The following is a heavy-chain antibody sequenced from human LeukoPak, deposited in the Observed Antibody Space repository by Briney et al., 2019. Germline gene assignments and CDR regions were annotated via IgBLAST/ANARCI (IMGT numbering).Heavy chain of an antibody. CDR2: ITNDGSST. CDR1: GLTFSSHW. D-gene: IGHD6-19*01. V-gene: IGHV3-74*01. Sequence: GGSLRLSCAASGLTFSSHWMHWVRQAPGKGLVWVSRITNDGSSTTYADSVKGRFTISRDNAKNMLYLQVNSLRAEDTAVYYCAKRDSSGWYFFDYWGQGTLVTVSS. CDR3: AKRDSSGWYFFDY. J-gene: IGHJ4*02.